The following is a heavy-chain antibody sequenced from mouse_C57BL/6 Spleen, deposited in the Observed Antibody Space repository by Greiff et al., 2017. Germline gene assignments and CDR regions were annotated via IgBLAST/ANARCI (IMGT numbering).Heavy chain of an antibody. V-gene: IGHV5-9*01. CDR3: AVHYYGSSYWFAY. Sequence: EVMLVESGGGLVKPGGSLKLSCAASGFTFSSYTMSWVRQTPEKRLEWVATISGGGGNTSYPDSVKGRFTISRDNAKNTLYLQKSRHMSEDTALYYCAVHYYGSSYWFAYWGQGTLVTVSA. J-gene: IGHJ3*01. CDR2: ISGGGGNT. CDR1: GFTFSSYT. D-gene: IGHD1-1*01.